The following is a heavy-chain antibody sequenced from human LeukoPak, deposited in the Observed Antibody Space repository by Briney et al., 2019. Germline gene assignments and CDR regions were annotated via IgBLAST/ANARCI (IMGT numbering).Heavy chain of an antibody. V-gene: IGHV1-69*13. Sequence: ASVKVSCKASGYTFTGYYMHWVRQAPGQGLEWMGGIIPIFGTANYAQKFQGRVTITADESTSTAYMELSSLRSEDTAVYYCARVGILGYCSSTSCYGAFDIWGQGTMVTVSS. CDR1: GYTFTGYY. J-gene: IGHJ3*02. CDR2: IIPIFGTA. D-gene: IGHD2-2*01. CDR3: ARVGILGYCSSTSCYGAFDI.